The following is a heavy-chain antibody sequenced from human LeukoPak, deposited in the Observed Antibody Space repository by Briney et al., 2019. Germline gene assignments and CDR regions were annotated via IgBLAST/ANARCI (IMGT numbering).Heavy chain of an antibody. V-gene: IGHV3-30*03. J-gene: IGHJ4*02. CDR1: GFTFSSYW. CDR2: ISYDGSNK. CDR3: AREGSSSNY. D-gene: IGHD6-13*01. Sequence: GGSLRLSCAASGFTFSSYWLHWVRQAPGKGLEWVAVISYDGSNKYYADSVKGRFTISRDNAKNSLYLQMNSLRAEDTAVYYCAREGSSSNYWGQGTLVTVSS.